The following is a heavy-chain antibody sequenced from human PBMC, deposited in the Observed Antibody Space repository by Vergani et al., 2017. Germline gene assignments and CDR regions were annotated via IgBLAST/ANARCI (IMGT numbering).Heavy chain of an antibody. V-gene: IGHV3-23*04. CDR3: AKDNVPGYYDSSGYCDY. CDR1: GFTFTNFA. CDR2: IGGSGGFT. Sequence: EVQLVESGGGVVQPGKSLRLSCAASGFTFTNFAMTWVRQAPGEGLEWVSGIGGSGGFTYYADSVKGRFTISRDNSKNTMFLQMNNLRAEDTAVYYCAKDNVPGYYDSSGYCDYWGQGTLVTVSS. D-gene: IGHD3-22*01. J-gene: IGHJ4*02.